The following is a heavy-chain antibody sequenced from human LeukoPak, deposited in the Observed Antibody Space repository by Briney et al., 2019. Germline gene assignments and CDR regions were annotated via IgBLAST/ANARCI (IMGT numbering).Heavy chain of an antibody. CDR1: GYSFINYW. J-gene: IGHJ6*02. Sequence: GESLKISCKGSGYSFINYWFAWLRQLPGRGLEWLGIAYPGNFDTRDSPSFQGQVTIAADKSISTAYLQWSSLKASDTAMYFCARRPWNSGIYNNYYAMDVWGQGTTVTVSS. V-gene: IGHV5-51*01. CDR2: AYPGNFDT. CDR3: ARRPWNSGIYNNYYAMDV. D-gene: IGHD3-10*01.